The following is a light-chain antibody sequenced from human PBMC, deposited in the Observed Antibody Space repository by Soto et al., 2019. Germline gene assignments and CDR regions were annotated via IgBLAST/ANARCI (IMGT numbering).Light chain of an antibody. CDR3: QQLNSYPLT. Sequence: IQLIDLPSSLSASVVDTVSITCRASQGFSTYLAWYQQKPGKAPKLLIYGASTLQSGVPSRFSGSGSGTDFTLTISSLQPEDFATYYCQQLNSYPLTFGQGTKVDI. J-gene: IGKJ1*01. CDR1: QGFSTY. V-gene: IGKV1-9*01. CDR2: GAS.